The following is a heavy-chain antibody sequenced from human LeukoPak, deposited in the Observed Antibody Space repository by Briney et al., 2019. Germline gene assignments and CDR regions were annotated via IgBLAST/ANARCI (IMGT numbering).Heavy chain of an antibody. CDR2: IYYSGST. CDR1: GDSVSRSSYY. Sequence: PSETLSLTCTVSGDSVSRSSYYWTWIRQPPGKGLEWIGYIYYSGSTNYNPSLKSRVTISVDTSKNQFSLKLSSVTAADTAVYYCARIDGYNSAFDYWGQGTLVTVSS. V-gene: IGHV4-61*01. J-gene: IGHJ4*02. D-gene: IGHD5-24*01. CDR3: ARIDGYNSAFDY.